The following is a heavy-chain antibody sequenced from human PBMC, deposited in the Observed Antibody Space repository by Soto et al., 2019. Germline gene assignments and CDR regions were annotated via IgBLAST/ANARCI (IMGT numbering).Heavy chain of an antibody. CDR1: GYTFTSYG. D-gene: IGHD2-2*01. V-gene: IGHV1-18*01. Sequence: SVQVSCKASGYTFTSYGIRWVRQAPGQGLEWMGWISAYNGNTNYAQKLQGRVTMTTDTSTSTAYMELRSLRSDDTAGYYCARERGVGPADMGKSFDDWGQGTLDTVYS. CDR3: ARERGVGPADMGKSFDD. J-gene: IGHJ4*02. CDR2: ISAYNGNT.